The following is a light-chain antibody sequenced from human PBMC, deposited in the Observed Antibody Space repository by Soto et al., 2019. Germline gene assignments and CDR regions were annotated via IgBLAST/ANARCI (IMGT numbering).Light chain of an antibody. CDR2: GTS. V-gene: IGKV1-39*01. CDR1: QNISHF. CDR3: QQSYRSPLN. Sequence: DIQMTQSPLSLSASVGESVTITCRASQNISHFLNWYQQKPGKPPRLLIFGTSNLQSGVPSRFRGSRCETDSSLTISGLKPEDFSTYICQQSYRSPLNFGPGTRVA. J-gene: IGKJ3*01.